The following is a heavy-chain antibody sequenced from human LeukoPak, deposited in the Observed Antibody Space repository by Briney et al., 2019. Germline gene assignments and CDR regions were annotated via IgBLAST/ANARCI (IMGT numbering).Heavy chain of an antibody. V-gene: IGHV3-7*01. CDR3: ARDWFNYYDSSGYFDY. J-gene: IGHJ4*02. D-gene: IGHD3-22*01. CDR1: GFTFSSYW. Sequence: GGSLRLSCAASGFTFSSYWMSWVRQAPGKGLEWVANIKQDGSGKYYVDSVKGRFTISRDNAKNSLYLQMNSLRAEDTAVYYCARDWFNYYDSSGYFDYWGQGTLVTVSS. CDR2: IKQDGSGK.